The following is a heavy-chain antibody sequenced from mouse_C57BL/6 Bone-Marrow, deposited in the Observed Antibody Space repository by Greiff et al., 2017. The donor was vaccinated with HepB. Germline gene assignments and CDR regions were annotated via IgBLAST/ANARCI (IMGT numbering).Heavy chain of an antibody. V-gene: IGHV5-4*01. J-gene: IGHJ4*01. Sequence: EVHLVESGGGLVKPGGSLKLSCAASGFTFSSYAMSWVRQTPEKRLEWVATISDGGSYTYYPDNVKGRFTISRDNAKNNLYLQMSHLKSEDTAMYYCARDDYYGSSSLAMDYWGQGTSVTVSS. CDR3: ARDDYYGSSSLAMDY. CDR2: ISDGGSYT. D-gene: IGHD1-1*01. CDR1: GFTFSSYA.